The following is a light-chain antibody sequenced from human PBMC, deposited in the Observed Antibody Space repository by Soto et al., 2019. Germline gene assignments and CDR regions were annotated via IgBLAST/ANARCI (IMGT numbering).Light chain of an antibody. Sequence: DIQMTQSPSTLSASVGDRVTITCRSSQSISSWLAWYQQKPGKAPKLLIYDSSSLYSGVPSRFSGSRSVTEFTLTISSLQPDDFATSYCQQYNSYWTFGQGTKVEIK. V-gene: IGKV1-5*01. CDR2: DSS. J-gene: IGKJ1*01. CDR1: QSISSW. CDR3: QQYNSYWT.